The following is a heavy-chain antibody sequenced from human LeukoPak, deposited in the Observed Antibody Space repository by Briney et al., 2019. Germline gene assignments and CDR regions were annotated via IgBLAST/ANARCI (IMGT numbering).Heavy chain of an antibody. Sequence: SETLSLTCTVSGGSISSGSYYWSWIRQPAGKGLEWIGRIYTSGSTNYNPSLKSRVTISLDTSENHFSLKLSSVAAADTAVYYCARVTTGGYYNYWGQGTLVTVSS. V-gene: IGHV4-61*02. CDR1: GGSISSGSYY. CDR3: ARVTTGGYYNY. CDR2: IYTSGST. D-gene: IGHD3-22*01. J-gene: IGHJ4*02.